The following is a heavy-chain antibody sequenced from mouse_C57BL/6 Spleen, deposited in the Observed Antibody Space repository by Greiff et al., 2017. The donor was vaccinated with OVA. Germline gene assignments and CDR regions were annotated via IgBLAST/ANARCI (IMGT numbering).Heavy chain of an antibody. CDR2: IDPNSGGT. CDR1: GYTFTSYW. CDR3: ATDYYGSSLYYDAMDY. D-gene: IGHD1-1*01. J-gene: IGHJ4*01. V-gene: IGHV1-72*01. Sequence: QVQLQQPGAELVKPGASVKLSCKASGYTFTSYWIHWVKQRPGRGLEWIGRIDPNSGGTKYNEKFKSKATLTVDKPSSTAYMQFSSLTSEESAVYYCATDYYGSSLYYDAMDYWGQGTSVTVSS.